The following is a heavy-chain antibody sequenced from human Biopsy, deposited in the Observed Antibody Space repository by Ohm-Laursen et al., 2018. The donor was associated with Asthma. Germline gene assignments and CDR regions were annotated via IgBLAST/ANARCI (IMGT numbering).Heavy chain of an antibody. V-gene: IGHV4-34*01. CDR2: THQSGYT. CDR3: ARGSSSRLSQWELLVSGGKRAHSYYGMDV. Sequence: SDTLSLTCSVYGGSFSSNYWSWIRQTPGKGLEWLGATHQSGYTNSNPSLSSCLTLTVDTSKNQFSLRLTSVTAADTAVYYCARGSSSRLSQWELLVSGGKRAHSYYGMDVWGQGTTVTVSS. CDR1: GGSFSSNY. J-gene: IGHJ6*01. D-gene: IGHD1-26*01.